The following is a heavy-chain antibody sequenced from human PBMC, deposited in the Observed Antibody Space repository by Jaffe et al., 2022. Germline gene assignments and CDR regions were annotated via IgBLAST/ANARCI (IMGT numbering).Heavy chain of an antibody. J-gene: IGHJ3*02. V-gene: IGHV1-69*02. CDR1: GGTFSSYT. Sequence: QVQLVQSGAEVKKPGSSVKVSCKASGGTFSSYTISWVRQAPGQGLEWMGRIIPILGIANYAQKFQGRVTITADKSTSTAYMELSSLRSEDTAVYYCARAFRKWELLRGVRPQDAFDIWGQGTMVTVSS. CDR3: ARAFRKWELLRGVRPQDAFDI. CDR2: IIPILGIA. D-gene: IGHD1-26*01.